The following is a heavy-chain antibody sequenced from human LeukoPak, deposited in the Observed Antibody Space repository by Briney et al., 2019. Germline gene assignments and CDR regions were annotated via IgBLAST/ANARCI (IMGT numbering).Heavy chain of an antibody. V-gene: IGHV5-51*01. J-gene: IGHJ6*03. D-gene: IGHD2-2*01. Sequence: GESLKIPCKGSGYSFTSYWIGWVRQMPGKGLEWMGIIYPGDSDTRYSPSFQGQVTISADKSISTAYLQWSSLKASDTAMYYCARHPQVVPAAQGPYYYMDVWGKGTTVTVSS. CDR2: IYPGDSDT. CDR1: GYSFTSYW. CDR3: ARHPQVVPAAQGPYYYMDV.